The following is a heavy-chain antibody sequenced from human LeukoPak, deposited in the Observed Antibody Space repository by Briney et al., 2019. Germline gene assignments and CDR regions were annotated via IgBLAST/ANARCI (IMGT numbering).Heavy chain of an antibody. D-gene: IGHD3-10*01. CDR2: ISSNGGST. J-gene: IGHJ4*02. CDR3: AREPDYYGSGSYPDY. CDR1: GFTFSSYA. Sequence: GGSLRLSCSASGFTFSSYAMHWVRQAPGKGLEYVSAISSNGGSTYYADPVKGRFTISRDNSKNTLYLQMNSLRAEDTAVYYCAREPDYYGSGSYPDYWGQGTLVTVSS. V-gene: IGHV3-64*04.